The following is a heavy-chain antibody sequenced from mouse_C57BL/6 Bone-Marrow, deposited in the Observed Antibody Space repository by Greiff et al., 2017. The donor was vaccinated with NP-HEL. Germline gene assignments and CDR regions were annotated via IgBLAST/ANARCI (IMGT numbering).Heavy chain of an antibody. Sequence: VQLHQPGAELVMPGASVKLSCKASGYTFTSYWMHWVKQRPGQGLEWIGEIDPSDSYTNYNQKFKGKSTLTVDKSSSTAYMQLSSLTSEASAVYYCARGGYYGNSWFAYWGQGTLVTVSA. CDR1: GYTFTSYW. V-gene: IGHV1-69*01. CDR2: IDPSDSYT. CDR3: ARGGYYGNSWFAY. J-gene: IGHJ3*01. D-gene: IGHD2-1*01.